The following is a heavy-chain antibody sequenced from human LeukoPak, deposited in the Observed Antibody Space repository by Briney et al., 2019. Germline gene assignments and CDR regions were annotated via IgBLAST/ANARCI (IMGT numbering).Heavy chain of an antibody. CDR1: GGSFSGYY. V-gene: IGHV4-34*01. J-gene: IGHJ5*02. CDR2: INHSGST. Sequence: SETLSLTCAVYGGSFSGYYWSWIRQPPGKGLEWIGEINHSGSTNYNPSLKSRVTISVDTSKNQFSLKLSSVTAADTAVYYCARRPYSSSWCPLGWFDPWGQGTLVTVSS. CDR3: ARRPYSSSWCPLGWFDP. D-gene: IGHD6-13*01.